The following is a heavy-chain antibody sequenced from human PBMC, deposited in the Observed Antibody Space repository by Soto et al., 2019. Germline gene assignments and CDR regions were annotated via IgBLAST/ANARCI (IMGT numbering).Heavy chain of an antibody. CDR2: IYPGDSDT. Sequence: ESLKISCRASGYIFADYWVAWVRQMPGKGLEWMGIIYPGDSDTRYSPSFQGQVTISADKSTSTAYLQWSSLKASDSAIYYCARPLDIFGYFYNYWGQGTLVTVSS. CDR3: ARPLDIFGYFYNY. J-gene: IGHJ4*02. CDR1: GYIFADYW. D-gene: IGHD3-22*01. V-gene: IGHV5-51*01.